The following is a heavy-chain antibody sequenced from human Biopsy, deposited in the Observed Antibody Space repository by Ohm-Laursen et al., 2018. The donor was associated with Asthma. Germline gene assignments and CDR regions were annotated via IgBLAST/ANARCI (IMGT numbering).Heavy chain of an antibody. CDR1: GASISSLNW. V-gene: IGHV4-4*02. CDR2: IYHSGNT. CDR3: AKCSRDWNGLIDH. Sequence: SETLSLTCKVSGASISSLNWWSWVRQPPGKGLEWIGEIYHSGNTKYNPSLDSRVTISVDKSKNLFSLKLTSVTAADTAVYYCAKCSRDWNGLIDHWGQGTLVSVSS. D-gene: IGHD1-1*01. J-gene: IGHJ4*02.